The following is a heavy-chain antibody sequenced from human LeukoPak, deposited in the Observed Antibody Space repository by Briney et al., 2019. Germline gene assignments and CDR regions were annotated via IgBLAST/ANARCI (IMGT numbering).Heavy chain of an antibody. V-gene: IGHV1-69*01. CDR3: ARDYTIKAPYFDY. D-gene: IGHD5-24*01. J-gene: IGHJ4*02. CDR1: GGSFSSPT. Sequence: SVKVSCKASGGSFSSPTINWVRQAPGQGLEWMGEIVPKYYTTNYAQKFQGRVTISADSSTSTAYMELSSLTSEDTAVYYCARDYTIKAPYFDYWGQGTLVTVSS. CDR2: IVPKYYTT.